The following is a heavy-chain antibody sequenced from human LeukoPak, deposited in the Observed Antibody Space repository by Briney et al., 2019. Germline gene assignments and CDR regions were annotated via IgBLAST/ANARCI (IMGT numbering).Heavy chain of an antibody. D-gene: IGHD2-21*02. CDR3: ARDALAGAYCGGDCYNYYYYGMDV. CDR2: INPSGGST. Sequence: ASVKVSCKASGYTFTSNYMHWVPQAPGQGLERMGIINPSGGSTSYAQKFQGRVTMTRDTSTSTVYMGLSSLRSEDTAVYYCARDALAGAYCGGDCYNYYYYGMDVWGQGTTVTVSS. CDR1: GYTFTSNY. V-gene: IGHV1-46*01. J-gene: IGHJ6*02.